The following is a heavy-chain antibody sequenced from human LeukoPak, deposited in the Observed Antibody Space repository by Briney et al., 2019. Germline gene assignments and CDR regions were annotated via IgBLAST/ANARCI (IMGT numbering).Heavy chain of an antibody. CDR1: GFSLSTSGMC. CDR2: IDWDDDK. CDR3: ARIQQVTRIHDAFDI. V-gene: IGHV2-70*11. Sequence: SGPTLVKPTQTLTLTCTFSGFSLSTSGMCVSWIRQPPGKALEWLARIDWDDDKYYSTSLNTRLTISKNTSKNQVVLTMTNMDPVDTATYYCARIQQVTRIHDAFDIWGQGTMVTVSS. J-gene: IGHJ3*02. D-gene: IGHD2-21*02.